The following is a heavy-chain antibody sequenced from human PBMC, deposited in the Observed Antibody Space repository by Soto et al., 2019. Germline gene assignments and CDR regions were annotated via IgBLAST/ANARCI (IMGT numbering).Heavy chain of an antibody. CDR3: TFVVVVAAIPDGGAFDI. Sequence: GGSLRLSCAASGFTFSSYAMSWVRQAPGKGLEWVSAISGSGGSTYYADSVKGRFTISRDNSKNTLYLQMNSLRAEDTAVYYCTFVVVVAAIPDGGAFDIWGQGTMVTVSS. J-gene: IGHJ3*02. CDR2: ISGSGGST. D-gene: IGHD2-15*01. CDR1: GFTFSSYA. V-gene: IGHV3-23*01.